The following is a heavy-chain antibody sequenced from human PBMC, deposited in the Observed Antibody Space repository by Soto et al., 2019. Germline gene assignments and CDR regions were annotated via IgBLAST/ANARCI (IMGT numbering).Heavy chain of an antibody. CDR2: INPNSGGT. Sequence: ASVKVSCKASGYTFTGYYMHWVRQAPGQGLEWMGWINPNSGGTNYAQKFQGWVTMTRDTSISTAYMELSRLRSDDTAVYYCARGIIPNWGSDAFDIWGQGTMVTVSS. CDR1: GYTFTGYY. J-gene: IGHJ3*02. V-gene: IGHV1-2*04. CDR3: ARGIIPNWGSDAFDI. D-gene: IGHD7-27*01.